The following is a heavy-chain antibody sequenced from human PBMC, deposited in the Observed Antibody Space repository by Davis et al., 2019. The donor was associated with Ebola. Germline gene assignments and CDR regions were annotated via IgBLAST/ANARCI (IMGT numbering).Heavy chain of an antibody. D-gene: IGHD3-10*01. CDR2: ISSSSSYI. CDR3: AKSRNYYGSGSLSDY. V-gene: IGHV3-21*04. Sequence: GESLKISCAASGFTFSSYSMNWVRQAPGKGLEWVSSISSSSSYIYYADSVKGRFTISRDNSKNTLYLQMNSLRAEDTAVYYCAKSRNYYGSGSLSDYWGQGTLVTVSS. CDR1: GFTFSSYS. J-gene: IGHJ4*02.